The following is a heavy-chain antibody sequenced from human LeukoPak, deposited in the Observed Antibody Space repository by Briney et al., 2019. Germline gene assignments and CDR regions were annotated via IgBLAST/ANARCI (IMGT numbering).Heavy chain of an antibody. CDR1: GGSISSYY. V-gene: IGHV4-59*01. CDR2: IYYSGST. Sequence: PSETLSLTCTVSGGSISSYYWSWIRQPPGKGLEWIGYIYYSGSTNYNPSLKSRVTISVDTSKNQFSLKLSSVTAADTAVYYCARGRTTVNRLDYWGQGTLVTVSS. CDR3: ARGRTTVNRLDY. D-gene: IGHD4-17*01. J-gene: IGHJ4*02.